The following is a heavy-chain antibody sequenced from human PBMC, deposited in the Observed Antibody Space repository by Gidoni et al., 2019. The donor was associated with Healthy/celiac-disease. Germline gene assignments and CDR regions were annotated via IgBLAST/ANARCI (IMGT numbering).Heavy chain of an antibody. J-gene: IGHJ3*02. CDR2: IYWNDDK. CDR3: AHRQAWVYDFWSGYYKGDDAFDI. Sequence: QITLKESGPTLVKPTQTLTLTCTFSGFSLSTSGVGVGWIRQPPGKALEWLALIYWNDDKRYSPSLKSRLTITKDTSKNQVVLTMTNMDPVDTATYYCAHRQAWVYDFWSGYYKGDDAFDIWGQGTMVTVSS. CDR1: GFSLSTSGVG. V-gene: IGHV2-5*01. D-gene: IGHD3-3*01.